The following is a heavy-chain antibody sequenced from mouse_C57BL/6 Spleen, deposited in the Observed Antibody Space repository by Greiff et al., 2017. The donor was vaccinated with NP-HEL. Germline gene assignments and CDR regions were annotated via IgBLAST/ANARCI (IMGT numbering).Heavy chain of an antibody. V-gene: IGHV5-17*01. CDR1: GFTFSDYG. Sequence: EVKLVESGGGLVKPGGSLKLSCAASGFTFSDYGMHWVRQAPEKGLEWVAYISSGSSTIYYADTVKGRFTISRDKAKNTLFLQKDSLRSEDTAMYYCARPERGYYYAMDYWGQGTSVTVSS. CDR2: ISSGSSTI. J-gene: IGHJ4*01. CDR3: ARPERGYYYAMDY.